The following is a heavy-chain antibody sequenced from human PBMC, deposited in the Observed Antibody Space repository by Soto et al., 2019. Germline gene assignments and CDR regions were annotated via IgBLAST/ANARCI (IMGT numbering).Heavy chain of an antibody. CDR1: GFTFSSYG. CDR3: ARGIVAYDTYGPIGSNDY. Sequence: GESLKISCAASGFTFSSYGMHWVRQAPGKGLEWVAVISYDGSNKYYADSVKGRFTISRDNSKNTLYLQMNSLRAEDTAVYYCARGIVAYDTYGPIGSNDYWGQGTLVTVSS. J-gene: IGHJ4*02. V-gene: IGHV3-30*03. D-gene: IGHD3-10*01. CDR2: ISYDGSNK.